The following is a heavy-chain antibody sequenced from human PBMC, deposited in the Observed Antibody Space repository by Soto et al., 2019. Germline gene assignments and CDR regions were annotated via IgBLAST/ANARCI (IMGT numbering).Heavy chain of an antibody. CDR1: GLTFSSNA. V-gene: IGHV3-23*01. J-gene: IGHJ4*02. Sequence: GGSLRLSCAASGLTFSSNAVSWVRQAPGKGLEWVSTISDSGGSTYYADSVKGRFTISRDNSKNTLYLQMNSLRAEDTAVYYCAKPPPGDVVVSFDYWGQGTLVTVSS. CDR2: ISDSGGST. D-gene: IGHD7-27*01. CDR3: AKPPPGDVVVSFDY.